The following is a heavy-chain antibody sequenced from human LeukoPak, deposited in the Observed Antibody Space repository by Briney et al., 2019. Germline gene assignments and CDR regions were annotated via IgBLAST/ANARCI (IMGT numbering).Heavy chain of an antibody. CDR3: ARGFPFHPRGYSS. V-gene: IGHV4-34*01. D-gene: IGHD3-22*01. J-gene: IGHJ4*02. CDR1: GGSFSGYY. CDR2: INHSGST. Sequence: SETLSLTCAVYGGSFSGYYWSWIRQPPGKGLEWIGEINHSGSTNYNPSLKSRVTISVDTSKNQFSLKLSSVTAADTAAYYCARGFPFHPRGYSSWGQGTLVTVSS.